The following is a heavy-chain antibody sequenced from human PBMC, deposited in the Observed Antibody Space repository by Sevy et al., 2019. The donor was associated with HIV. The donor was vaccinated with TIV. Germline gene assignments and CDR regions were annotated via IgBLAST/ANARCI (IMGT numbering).Heavy chain of an antibody. D-gene: IGHD2-21*01. CDR3: ARDKIATIVAFDI. Sequence: SETLSLTCTVSGASISSYYWSWIRQPAGKGLEWIGRIYSSGSTNYNPSLKSRVTMSADRSKNQFSLKWSSVTAADTAVFYCARDKIATIVAFDIWGQGTMVTVSS. J-gene: IGHJ3*02. V-gene: IGHV4-4*07. CDR1: GASISSYY. CDR2: IYSSGST.